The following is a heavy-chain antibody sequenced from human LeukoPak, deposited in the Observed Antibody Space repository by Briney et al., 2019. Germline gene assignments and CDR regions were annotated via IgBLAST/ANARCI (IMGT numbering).Heavy chain of an antibody. Sequence: GGSLRISCAASGFTVSSNYMSWVRQAPGKGLEWVSVIYSGGSTYYADSVKGRFTISRDNPKNTLYLQMNSLRAEDTAVYYCAKEPYSGSQLLDYWGQGTLVTVSS. J-gene: IGHJ4*02. CDR1: GFTVSSNY. CDR3: AKEPYSGSQLLDY. V-gene: IGHV3-53*01. D-gene: IGHD1-26*01. CDR2: IYSGGST.